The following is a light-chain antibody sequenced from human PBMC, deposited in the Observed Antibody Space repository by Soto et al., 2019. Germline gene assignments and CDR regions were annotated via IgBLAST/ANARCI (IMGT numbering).Light chain of an antibody. V-gene: IGKV3-20*01. J-gene: IGKJ3*01. CDR1: QSVSSGY. CDR3: LPYGSSLLGLT. Sequence: EIVLTQSPGTLSLSPGERATLSCSASQSVSSGYLAWYQQKPGQAPSLLIYGGSRRATGIPDRFSGSGCGTDFSLTMRRLEPEGCAVDYCLPYGSSLLGLTFGPGTKVDIK. CDR2: GGS.